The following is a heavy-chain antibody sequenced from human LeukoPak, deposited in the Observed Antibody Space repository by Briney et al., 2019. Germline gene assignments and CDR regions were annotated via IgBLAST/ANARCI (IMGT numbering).Heavy chain of an antibody. J-gene: IGHJ5*02. CDR3: ARDLAAAVYTSTHPPFDP. CDR1: GGTFSSYA. Sequence: ASVKVSCKASGGTFSSYAISWVRQAPGQGLEGMGGIIPIFGTANYAQKFQGRVTITADESTSTAYMELSSLRSEDTAVYYCARDLAAAVYTSTHPPFDPWGQGTLVTVSS. V-gene: IGHV1-69*13. D-gene: IGHD6-13*01. CDR2: IIPIFGTA.